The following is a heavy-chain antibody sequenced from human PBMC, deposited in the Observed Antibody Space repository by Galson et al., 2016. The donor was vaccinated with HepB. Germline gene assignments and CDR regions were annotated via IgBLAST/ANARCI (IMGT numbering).Heavy chain of an antibody. J-gene: IGHJ4*02. CDR2: ISHDGLIQ. CDR1: GFTFSSYA. D-gene: IGHD3-10*01. CDR3: ARDRDYATPFGEY. Sequence: SLRLSCAASGFTFSSYAMHWVRQAPGKGLEWVAFISHDGLIQYYADSVKGRFSISRDISKNTLNLQMNSLRVEDTAVYYCARDRDYATPFGEYWAQGTLVTVSS. V-gene: IGHV3-30*04.